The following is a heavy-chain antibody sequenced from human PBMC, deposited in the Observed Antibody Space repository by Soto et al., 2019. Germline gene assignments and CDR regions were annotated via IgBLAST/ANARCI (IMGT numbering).Heavy chain of an antibody. Sequence: SETLSLTCTVSGGSISNYYWSWLRQPPGKGLEWIGYIYYSGSTNYNPSLRSRVTISVDTSKNQFSLKLSSVTAADTAVYYCARDRGYSTWFDPWGQGTLVTVSS. CDR1: GGSISNYY. V-gene: IGHV4-59*01. D-gene: IGHD5-18*01. J-gene: IGHJ5*02. CDR3: ARDRGYSTWFDP. CDR2: IYYSGST.